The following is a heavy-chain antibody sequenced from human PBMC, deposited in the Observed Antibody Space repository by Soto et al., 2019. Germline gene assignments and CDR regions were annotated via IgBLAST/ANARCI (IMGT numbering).Heavy chain of an antibody. J-gene: IGHJ4*02. V-gene: IGHV3-33*01. CDR2: IWYDGSNK. Sequence: QVQLVESGGGVVQPGRSLRLSCAASGFTFSSYGMNWVRQAPGQGLEWVAVIWYDGSNKYYADSVKGRFTISRDNSKNPLYLQMNSLRAEETAVYYCARDEYYGSGALDYWGQGTLVTVSS. D-gene: IGHD3-10*01. CDR1: GFTFSSYG. CDR3: ARDEYYGSGALDY.